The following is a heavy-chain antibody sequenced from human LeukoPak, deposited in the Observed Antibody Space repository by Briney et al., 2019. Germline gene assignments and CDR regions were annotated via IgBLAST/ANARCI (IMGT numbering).Heavy chain of an antibody. CDR1: GGSFSGYY. D-gene: IGHD4-23*01. V-gene: IGHV4-34*01. CDR3: ARRALRWGFYFDY. J-gene: IGHJ4*02. CDR2: INHSGST. Sequence: SETLSLTCAVYGGSFSGYYWSWIRQPPGKGLEWIGEINHSGSTNYNPSLKSRVTISVDTSKNQFSLKLSSVTAADTAVYYCARRALRWGFYFDYWGQGTLVTVSS.